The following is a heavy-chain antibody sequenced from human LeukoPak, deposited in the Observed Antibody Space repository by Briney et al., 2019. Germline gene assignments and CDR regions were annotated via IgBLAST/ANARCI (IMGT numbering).Heavy chain of an antibody. J-gene: IGHJ4*02. D-gene: IGHD3-3*02. CDR1: GFTFSSYA. Sequence: GGSLRLSCAASGFTFSSYAMSWVRQAPGKGLKWVSAISGSGGSTYYADSVKGRFTISRDNSKNTLYLQMNSLRAEDTAVYYCAKAHTAFLEWLFADYWGQGTLVTVSS. V-gene: IGHV3-23*01. CDR3: AKAHTAFLEWLFADY. CDR2: ISGSGGST.